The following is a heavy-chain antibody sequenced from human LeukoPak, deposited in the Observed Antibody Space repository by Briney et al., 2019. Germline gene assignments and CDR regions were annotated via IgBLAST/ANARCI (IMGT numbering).Heavy chain of an antibody. CDR3: AKAAYGDYVNWFDP. J-gene: IGHJ5*02. D-gene: IGHD4-17*01. CDR2: ISYDGSNK. V-gene: IGHV3-30*18. Sequence: PGGSLRLSCAASGFTFSYYGLHWVRQAPGKGLEWVALISYDGSNKDYADSVKGRFTISRDNSKNTLYLQMNSLRAEDTALYYCAKAAYGDYVNWFDPWGQGTLVTVSS. CDR1: GFTFSYYG.